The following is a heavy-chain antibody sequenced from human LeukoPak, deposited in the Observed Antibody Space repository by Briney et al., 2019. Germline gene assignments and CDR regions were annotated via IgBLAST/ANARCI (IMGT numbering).Heavy chain of an antibody. J-gene: IGHJ4*02. D-gene: IGHD6-25*01. V-gene: IGHV3-11*01. CDR3: ARESAAIDY. Sequence: GSLRLSCAASGFTFSEYYMTWIRQAPGKGLEWISYISSGGSTVYYADSVRGRFTISRDNTKNSLFLQMNSLRAEDTAVYYCARESAAIDYWGRGTLVTVSS. CDR1: GFTFSEYY. CDR2: ISSGGSTV.